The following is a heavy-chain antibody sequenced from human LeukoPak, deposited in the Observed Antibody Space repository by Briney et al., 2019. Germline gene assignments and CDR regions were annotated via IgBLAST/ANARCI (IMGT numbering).Heavy chain of an antibody. V-gene: IGHV3-48*03. CDR1: GFTFSFYE. CDR2: IGSGGSTI. CDR3: ARSRSGLFYYGMDV. Sequence: GGSLRLSCAASGFTFSFYELNWVRQAPGKGLEWISFIGSGGSTIHYADSVKGRFTISRDNAKNSLYLQMNSLRAEDTAVYYCARSRSGLFYYGMDVWGQGTTVTVSS. J-gene: IGHJ6*02.